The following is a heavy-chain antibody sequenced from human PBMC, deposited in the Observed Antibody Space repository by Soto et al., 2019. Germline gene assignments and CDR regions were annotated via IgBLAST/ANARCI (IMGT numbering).Heavy chain of an antibody. CDR2: INPNSGGT. CDR1: GYTFTDYY. J-gene: IGHJ4*02. CDR3: VTASGSDNDRLHS. D-gene: IGHD3-10*01. Sequence: QVQLVQSGAAVKKPGASVRVSCKASGYTFTDYYLHWVRQAPGQGLEWMGWINPNSGGTNYAQKFQDWVTMTRDTSISTAYMELSRLTSDDTAVYYCVTASGSDNDRLHSWGPGTLVTVSS. V-gene: IGHV1-2*04.